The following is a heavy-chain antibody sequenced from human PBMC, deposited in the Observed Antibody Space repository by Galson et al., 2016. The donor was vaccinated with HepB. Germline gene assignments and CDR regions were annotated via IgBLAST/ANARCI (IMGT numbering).Heavy chain of an antibody. J-gene: IGHJ5*02. D-gene: IGHD6-13*01. Sequence: TLSLPCTVSGGSISSGSYYWSWIRQPAGKGLEWIGRIYTSGSTNYNPSLKSRVTISVDTSKNQFSLKLSSVTAADTAVYYCARGTSSSWGRFRSLGVGDWFDPWGQGTLVTVSS. CDR1: GGSISSGSYY. CDR3: ARGTSSSWGRFRSLGVGDWFDP. CDR2: IYTSGST. V-gene: IGHV4-61*02.